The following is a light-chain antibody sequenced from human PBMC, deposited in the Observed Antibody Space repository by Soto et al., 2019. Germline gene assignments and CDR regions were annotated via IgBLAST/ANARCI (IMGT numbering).Light chain of an antibody. V-gene: IGLV1-44*01. CDR3: AAWDVSLNGYV. CDR2: SNY. J-gene: IGLJ1*01. CDR1: SSNIGSKT. Sequence: QSVLTQPPSASGTPGQRVTISCSGSSSNIGSKTVNWYQQLPGTAPKLLIYSNYQRPSGVPDRFSGSKSGTSASLAISGLQSEDEADYYCAAWDVSLNGYVFGTGTQVTVL.